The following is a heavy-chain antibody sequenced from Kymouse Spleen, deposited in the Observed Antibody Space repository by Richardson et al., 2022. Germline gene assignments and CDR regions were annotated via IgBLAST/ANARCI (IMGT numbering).Heavy chain of an antibody. D-gene: IGHD1-20*01,IGHD1-7*01. CDR1: GGSFSGYY. CDR2: INHSGST. Sequence: QVQLQQWGAGLLKPSETLSLTCAVYGGSFSGYYWSWIRQPPGKGLEWIGEINHSGSTNYNPSLKSRVTISVDTSKNQFSLKLSSVTAADTAVYYCARVGYNWNQGGMDVWGQGTTVTVSS. V-gene: IGHV4-34*01. CDR3: ARVGYNWNQGGMDV. J-gene: IGHJ6*02.